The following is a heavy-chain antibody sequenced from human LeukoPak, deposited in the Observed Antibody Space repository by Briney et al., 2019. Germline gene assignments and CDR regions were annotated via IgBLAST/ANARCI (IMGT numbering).Heavy chain of an antibody. CDR2: ISSSGSTI. Sequence: GGSLRLSCAASGFTFSDYYMSWIRQAPGKGLEWVSYISSSGSTIYYADSVKGRFTISRDNSKNSLYLQMNSLRAEDTAVYYCASTPPNHFYASSGYYPDYWGQGTLVTVSS. CDR1: GFTFSDYY. CDR3: ASTPPNHFYASSGYYPDY. J-gene: IGHJ4*02. V-gene: IGHV3-11*04. D-gene: IGHD3-22*01.